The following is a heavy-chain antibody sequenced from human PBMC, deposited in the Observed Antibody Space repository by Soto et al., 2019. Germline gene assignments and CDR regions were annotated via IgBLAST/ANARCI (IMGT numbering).Heavy chain of an antibody. CDR3: ARGAPAMVTMENYYGMDV. Sequence: QVRLVESGGGVVQPGRSLRLSCIASEFTLRTYAMHWVRQAPGKGLEWVTVVSYDGGNKYYADSVKGRFTISRDNPRNTLYLQMNSLRPEDTAVYFCARGAPAMVTMENYYGMDVWGQGTTVTVSS. CDR1: EFTLRTYA. J-gene: IGHJ6*02. CDR2: VSYDGGNK. V-gene: IGHV3-30-3*01. D-gene: IGHD5-18*01.